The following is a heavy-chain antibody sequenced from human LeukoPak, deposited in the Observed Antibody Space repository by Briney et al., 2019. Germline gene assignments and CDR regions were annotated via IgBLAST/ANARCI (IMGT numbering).Heavy chain of an antibody. CDR1: GYTFTGYY. CDR2: INPNSGGT. J-gene: IGHJ4*02. CDR3: GRLRGYSYGYEEGYYFDY. Sequence: GASVKVSCKASGYTFTGYYMHWVRQAPGQGLEWMGRINPNSGGTNYAQKFQGRVTMTRDTSISTAYMELSRLRSDDTAVYYCGRLRGYSYGYEEGYYFDYWGRGTLVTVSS. D-gene: IGHD5-18*01. V-gene: IGHV1-2*06.